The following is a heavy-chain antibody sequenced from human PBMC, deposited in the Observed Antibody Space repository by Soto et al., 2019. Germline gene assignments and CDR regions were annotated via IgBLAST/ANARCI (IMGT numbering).Heavy chain of an antibody. CDR1: GYTFTSYG. Sequence: ASVKVSCKASGYTFTSYGISWVRQAPGQGLEWMGWISAYNGNTNYAQKLQGRVTMTTDTSTSTAYMELRSLRSDDTAVYYYARDRVVEIPTHDAFDIWGQGTMVTVSS. CDR3: ARDRVVEIPTHDAFDI. V-gene: IGHV1-18*01. CDR2: ISAYNGNT. J-gene: IGHJ3*02. D-gene: IGHD2-15*01.